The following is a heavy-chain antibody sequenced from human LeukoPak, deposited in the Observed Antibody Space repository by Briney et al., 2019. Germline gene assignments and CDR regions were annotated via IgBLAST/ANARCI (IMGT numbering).Heavy chain of an antibody. D-gene: IGHD3-3*01. CDR1: GYTFTSYD. Sequence: ASVKVSCKASGYTFTSYDINWVRQATGQGLEWMGWMNPNSGNTGYAQKFQGRVTMTRNTSISTAYMELGSLRSEDTAVYYCARATYYDFWSGYYMGGHNWFDPWGQGTLVTVSS. V-gene: IGHV1-8*01. CDR2: MNPNSGNT. J-gene: IGHJ5*02. CDR3: ARATYYDFWSGYYMGGHNWFDP.